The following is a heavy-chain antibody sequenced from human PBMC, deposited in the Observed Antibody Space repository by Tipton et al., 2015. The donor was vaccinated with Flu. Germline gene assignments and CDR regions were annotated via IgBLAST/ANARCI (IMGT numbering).Heavy chain of an antibody. J-gene: IGHJ3*02. CDR2: INHSGST. Sequence: GLVKPSETLSLTCAVYGGSFSGYYWSWIRQPPRKGLEWIGEINHSGSTNYNPSLKRRVTISVDTSKNQFSLKLSSVTAADTAVYYCASQYSSSWYAAFDIWGQGTMVTVSS. CDR3: ASQYSSSWYAAFDI. V-gene: IGHV4-34*01. D-gene: IGHD6-13*01. CDR1: GGSFSGYY.